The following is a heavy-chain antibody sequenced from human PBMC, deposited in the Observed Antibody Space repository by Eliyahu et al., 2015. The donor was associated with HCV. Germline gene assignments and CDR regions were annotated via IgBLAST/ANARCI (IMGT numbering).Heavy chain of an antibody. CDR3: AKPAYCGGDYCYLIDY. V-gene: IGHV3-30*04. CDR1: GFXFXXSA. CDR2: ISNDGSKK. Sequence: QVQLVESGGGVVXPGRSLRLSCEAXGFXFXXSAMHWVRQAPCKGLEWLAIISNDGSKKSHADSVKGRFTISRDNSKNTLYLQMNSLRPEDTAVYYCAKPAYCGGDYCYLIDYWGQGTLVTVSS. D-gene: IGHD2-21*01. J-gene: IGHJ4*02.